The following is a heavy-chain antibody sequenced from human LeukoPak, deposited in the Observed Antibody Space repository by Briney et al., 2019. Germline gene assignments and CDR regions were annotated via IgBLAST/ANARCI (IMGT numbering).Heavy chain of an antibody. CDR1: GGSINSGSYY. Sequence: SETLSLTCTVSGGSINSGSYYWSWIRQPAGKGLEWIGRIYTSGSTNYNPSLKSRVTMSVDTSKNQFSLKLSSVTAADTAVYYCARDFLGRPRSDGSYYWGQGTLVTGSS. J-gene: IGHJ4*02. CDR2: IYTSGST. V-gene: IGHV4-61*02. CDR3: ARDFLGRPRSDGSYY. D-gene: IGHD2-21*02.